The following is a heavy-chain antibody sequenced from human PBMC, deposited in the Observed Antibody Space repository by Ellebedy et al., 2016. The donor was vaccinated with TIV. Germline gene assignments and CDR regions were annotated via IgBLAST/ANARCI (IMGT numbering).Heavy chain of an antibody. CDR2: IGGGGDTT. CDR3: AKGSSSGFNYDRVGFEY. V-gene: IGHV3-23*01. CDR1: GFTFSSFA. Sequence: GGSLRLSCAASGFTFSSFAMHWVRQAPGKGLEWLSVIGGGGDTTYHADSVKGRFTITRDNPKNTLYLQMDRLRAEDTAVYYCAKGSSSGFNYDRVGFEYWGQGTLVTVSS. D-gene: IGHD3-22*01. J-gene: IGHJ4*02.